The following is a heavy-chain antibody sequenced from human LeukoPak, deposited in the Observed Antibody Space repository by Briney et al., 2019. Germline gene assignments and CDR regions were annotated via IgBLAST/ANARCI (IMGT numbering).Heavy chain of an antibody. CDR1: GGSFSGYY. Sequence: SETLSLTCAVYGGSFSGYYWSWIRQPPGKGLEWIGEINHSGSTNYNPSLKSRVTISVDTSKNQFSLTLSSVTAADTAVYYCARVARCTSCFDVDYWGQGTLVTVSS. D-gene: IGHD2-2*01. CDR3: ARVARCTSCFDVDY. V-gene: IGHV4-34*01. CDR2: INHSGST. J-gene: IGHJ4*02.